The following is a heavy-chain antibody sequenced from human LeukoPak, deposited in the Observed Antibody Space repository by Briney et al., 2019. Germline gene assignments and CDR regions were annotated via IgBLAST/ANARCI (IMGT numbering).Heavy chain of an antibody. CDR3: AKNPDEGLVVVPAAPGFDI. J-gene: IGHJ3*02. CDR1: GFTFSSYG. CDR2: ISYDGSNK. Sequence: GGSLRLSCAASGFTFSSYGMHWVHQAPGKGLEWVAVISYDGSNKYYADSVKGRFTISRDNSKNMLYLQMNSLRAEDTAVYYCAKNPDEGLVVVPAAPGFDIWGQGTMVTVSS. V-gene: IGHV3-30*18. D-gene: IGHD2-2*01.